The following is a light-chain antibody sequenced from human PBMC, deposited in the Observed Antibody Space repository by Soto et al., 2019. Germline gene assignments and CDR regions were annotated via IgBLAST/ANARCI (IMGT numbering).Light chain of an antibody. CDR2: DNN. Sequence: QSVLTQPPSVSAAPGQKVTISCSGSSSNIGNNYVSWYQQLPGTAPKLLIYDNNKRPSGIPDRFSGSKSGTSATLGITVLQTGDEADYYCGTWDSSLSAEVFGGGTQLTVL. J-gene: IGLJ2*01. V-gene: IGLV1-51*01. CDR1: SSNIGNNY. CDR3: GTWDSSLSAEV.